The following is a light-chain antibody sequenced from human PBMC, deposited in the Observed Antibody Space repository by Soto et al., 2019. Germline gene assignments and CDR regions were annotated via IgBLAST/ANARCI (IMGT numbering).Light chain of an antibody. Sequence: DIQMTQSPSSLSASVGDRVTITCRASQTTNNYLNWYQLKPGKAPKLLIYAASTLQTGGPSRLTGSGSGTDFTLTIISLQPEDYATYFCQHSYSMPYAFGPGTKVDIK. V-gene: IGKV1-39*01. J-gene: IGKJ2*01. CDR2: AAS. CDR3: QHSYSMPYA. CDR1: QTTNNY.